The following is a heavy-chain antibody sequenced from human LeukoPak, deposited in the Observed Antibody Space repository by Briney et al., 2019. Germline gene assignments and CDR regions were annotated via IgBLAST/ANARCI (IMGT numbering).Heavy chain of an antibody. CDR3: ARDRSGETVPADYFYYYYMDV. D-gene: IGHD2-2*01. V-gene: IGHV4-4*07. Sequence: SETLSLTCTVSGGSISSYYWSWIRQPAGKGLEWIGRIYTSGSTNYNPSLKSRVTMSVDTSKNQFSLKLSSVTVADTAVYYCARDRSGETVPADYFYYYYMDVWGKGTTVTVSS. CDR1: GGSISSYY. J-gene: IGHJ6*03. CDR2: IYTSGST.